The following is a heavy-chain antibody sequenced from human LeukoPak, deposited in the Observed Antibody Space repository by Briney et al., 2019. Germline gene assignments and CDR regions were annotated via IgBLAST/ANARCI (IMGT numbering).Heavy chain of an antibody. CDR1: GGSISSSSYY. D-gene: IGHD3-3*01. Sequence: PSETLSLTCTVSGGSISSSSYYWGWIRQPPGKGLEWIGRIYYSGSPYYNPSIKSRVSITVDTSKNQFSLKLSSVTAADTAVYYCAGTYYDFWSCYPRANNWFDPWGQGTLVTVSS. V-gene: IGHV4-39*01. J-gene: IGHJ5*02. CDR2: IYYSGSP. CDR3: AGTYYDFWSCYPRANNWFDP.